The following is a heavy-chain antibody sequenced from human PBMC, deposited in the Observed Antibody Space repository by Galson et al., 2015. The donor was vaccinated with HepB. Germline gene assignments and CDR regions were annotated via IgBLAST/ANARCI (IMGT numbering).Heavy chain of an antibody. CDR2: IWYDGSNK. J-gene: IGHJ2*01. CDR3: ARVPDFGGYSYWYFDL. V-gene: IGHV3-33*08. Sequence: SLRLSCAASGFTFYSYGMHWVRQAPGKGLEWVAAIWYDGSNKYYADSVKGRFTISRDISKNTLYLQMNSLRAEDTAVYYCARVPDFGGYSYWYFDLWGRGTLITVSS. D-gene: IGHD5-18*01. CDR1: GFTFYSYG.